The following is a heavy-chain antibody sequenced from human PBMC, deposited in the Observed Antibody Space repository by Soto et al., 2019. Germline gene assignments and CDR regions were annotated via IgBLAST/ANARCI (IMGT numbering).Heavy chain of an antibody. CDR1: GFTFSNYA. CDR2: ISGSGSGT. V-gene: IGHV3-23*01. CDR3: AKDCSVASCQRLFDS. J-gene: IGHJ4*02. Sequence: GSLRLSCAASGFTFSNYAMSWVRQAPGKGLEWVSAISGSGSGTYYADSVKGRFTISRDNSKNTLHLQMNSLRAEDTAVYFCAKDCSVASCQRLFDSWGQGTLVTVSS. D-gene: IGHD2-15*01.